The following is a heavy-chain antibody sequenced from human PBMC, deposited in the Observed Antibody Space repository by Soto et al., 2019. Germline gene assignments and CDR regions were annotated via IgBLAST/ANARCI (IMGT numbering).Heavy chain of an antibody. CDR2: ISAYDGKT. CDR1: RYNVNSCG. J-gene: IGHJ5*02. Sequence: AAVKVSFKACRYNVNSCGINCLRQAPWQGLELMGWISAYDGKTTYAEKFQGRVTMTTDASTSTAYMELRSLRSDDTAVYYCARDPHEYWTSYWFDPWGQGTLVTVSS. CDR3: ARDPHEYWTSYWFDP. V-gene: IGHV1-18*01. D-gene: IGHD3-3*01.